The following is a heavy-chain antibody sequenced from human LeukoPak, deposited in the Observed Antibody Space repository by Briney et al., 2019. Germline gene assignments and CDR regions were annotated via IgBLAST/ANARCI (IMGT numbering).Heavy chain of an antibody. CDR1: GGSGGSISSSNY. J-gene: IGHJ5*02. Sequence: SETLSLTCAVSGGSGGSISSSNYWRWVRQPPGKGLEWIGEIYHSGSTNYNPSLKSRVTISVDTSKNQFSLKLSSVTAADTAVYYCARETSSDQLLSDSGINWFDPWGQGTLVTVSS. V-gene: IGHV4-4*02. CDR3: ARETSSDQLLSDSGINWFDP. CDR2: IYHSGST. D-gene: IGHD2-2*01.